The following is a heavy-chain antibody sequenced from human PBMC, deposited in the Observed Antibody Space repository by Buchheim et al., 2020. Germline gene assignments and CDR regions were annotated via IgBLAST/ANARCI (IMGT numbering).Heavy chain of an antibody. CDR2: INPDGSDT. J-gene: IGHJ6*02. V-gene: IGHV3-74*01. Sequence: EERLVESGGGLGQPGGSLRLSCAASGFTFSSDWMHWVRQAPGKGLVWVSRINPDGSDTTYADSVKGRFTISRHNGRNTLYLQMNSLRGEDTAIYYCTRSANFFRGMDVWGQGTT. CDR3: TRSANFFRGMDV. D-gene: IGHD2-15*01. CDR1: GFTFSSDW.